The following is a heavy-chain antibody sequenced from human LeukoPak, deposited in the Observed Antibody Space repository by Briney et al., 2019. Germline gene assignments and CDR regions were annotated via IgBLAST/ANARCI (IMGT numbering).Heavy chain of an antibody. CDR1: GFTFDDYA. Sequence: GGSLRLSCAASGFTFDDYAMHWVRQAPGKGLEWVSGISWNSGSIGYADSVKGRFTISRDNAKNSLYLQMNSLRAEDTALYYCAKAYCSGGSCPLDYWGQGTLVTVSS. J-gene: IGHJ4*02. CDR2: ISWNSGSI. D-gene: IGHD2-15*01. V-gene: IGHV3-9*01. CDR3: AKAYCSGGSCPLDY.